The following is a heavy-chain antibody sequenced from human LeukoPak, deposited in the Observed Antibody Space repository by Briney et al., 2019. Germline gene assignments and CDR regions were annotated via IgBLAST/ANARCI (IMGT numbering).Heavy chain of an antibody. Sequence: PGGSLRLSCSASGFTFSDYALNWVRQAPGKGLVWVSTINVGGATAYYADSVKGRFTTSRDTSKNTLYLYMNSLRAEDTALYYCCFGVLSSVFFDYWGQGTPVPVSS. V-gene: IGHV3-23*01. CDR3: CFGVLSSVFFDY. D-gene: IGHD3-3*01. CDR2: INVGGATA. CDR1: GFTFSDYA. J-gene: IGHJ4*02.